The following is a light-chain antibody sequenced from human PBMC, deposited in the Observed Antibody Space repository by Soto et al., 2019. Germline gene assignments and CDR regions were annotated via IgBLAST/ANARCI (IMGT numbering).Light chain of an antibody. CDR3: QSYDSSLGGSKV. Sequence: QSVLTQPPSVSGAPGQRVTISCTGSSSNIGADFAVHWYLQLPGTGPKLLIYGNTNRPSGVPDRFSGSKSGTSASLAITGLQADDEADYFCQSYDSSLGGSKVFGGGTKLAVL. CDR2: GNT. CDR1: SSNIGADFA. J-gene: IGLJ3*02. V-gene: IGLV1-40*01.